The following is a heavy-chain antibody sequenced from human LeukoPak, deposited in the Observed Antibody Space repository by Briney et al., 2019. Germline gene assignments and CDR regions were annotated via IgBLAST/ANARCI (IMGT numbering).Heavy chain of an antibody. V-gene: IGHV4-59*01. CDR1: GGSISSYY. D-gene: IGHD1-26*01. Sequence: SETLSLTCTVSGGSISSYYWSWIRQPPGKGLEWIGYIYYSGSTNYNPSLKSRVIISVDTSKNQFSLKLSSVTAADTAVYYCARSGGEQVDYWGQGTLVTVSS. J-gene: IGHJ4*02. CDR3: ARSGGEQVDY. CDR2: IYYSGST.